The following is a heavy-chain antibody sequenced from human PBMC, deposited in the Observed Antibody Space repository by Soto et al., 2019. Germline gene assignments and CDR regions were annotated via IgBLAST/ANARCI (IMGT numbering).Heavy chain of an antibody. CDR2: ISGSGGST. Sequence: SGGSLRLSCATSGLTFSNYAMSWVRQAPGKGLEGVSAISGSGGSTYYADSVKGRFTISRDNSKNTLYLQMNSLRAEDTAVYYCAKPNNDYVWGSYPPSYYGMDVWGQGTTVTVSS. J-gene: IGHJ6*02. V-gene: IGHV3-23*01. CDR1: GLTFSNYA. CDR3: AKPNNDYVWGSYPPSYYGMDV. D-gene: IGHD3-16*01.